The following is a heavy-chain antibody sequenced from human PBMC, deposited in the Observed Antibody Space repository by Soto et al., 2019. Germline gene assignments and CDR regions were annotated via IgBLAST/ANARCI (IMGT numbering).Heavy chain of an antibody. V-gene: IGHV6-1*01. CDR1: GDSVSNNSVA. CDR2: TYYRSKWHC. Sequence: QAQLQQSGPGLVKPSQTLSLSCAISGDSVSNNSVAWNWVRQSPSRGLEWLGRTYYRSKWHCDFVPSGRSRLTINPDTSKNHFSLQLNSVSPEDAAVYYCARTLRGRGVKYFDDWGQGTLVTVSS. J-gene: IGHJ4*02. CDR3: ARTLRGRGVKYFDD. D-gene: IGHD3-10*01.